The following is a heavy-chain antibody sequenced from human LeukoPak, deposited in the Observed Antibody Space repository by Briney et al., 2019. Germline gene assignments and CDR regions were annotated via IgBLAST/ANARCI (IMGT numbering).Heavy chain of an antibody. J-gene: IGHJ4*02. CDR1: GFTFSSYV. Sequence: PGGSLRLSCAASGFTFSSYVLHWVRQAPGKGLEWVAFIRNDGSNEYYADSVKGRFTISRDNSKNTLNLQMNSLRAEGTAVYYCAKDKDSGSYYGDTLQYWGQGTLVTVSS. CDR3: AKDKDSGSYYGDTLQY. D-gene: IGHD1-26*01. CDR2: IRNDGSNE. V-gene: IGHV3-30*02.